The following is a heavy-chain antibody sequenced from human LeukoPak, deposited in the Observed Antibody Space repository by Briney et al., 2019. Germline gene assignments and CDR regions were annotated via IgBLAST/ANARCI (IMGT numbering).Heavy chain of an antibody. CDR1: GFTFSSYG. V-gene: IGHV3-33*06. Sequence: PGGSLRLSCAASGFTFSSYGMHWVRQAPGKGLEWVAVIWYDGSNKYYADSVKGRFTISRNNSKNTLYLQMNSLRAEGTAVYYCAKDWRYYDSSGSLGLPDYWGQGTLVTVSS. CDR3: AKDWRYYDSSGSLGLPDY. D-gene: IGHD3-22*01. CDR2: IWYDGSNK. J-gene: IGHJ4*02.